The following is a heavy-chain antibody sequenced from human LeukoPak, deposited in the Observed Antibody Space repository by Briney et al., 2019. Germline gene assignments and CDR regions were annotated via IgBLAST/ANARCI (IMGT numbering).Heavy chain of an antibody. CDR3: ARGSWPLPSDY. D-gene: IGHD2-15*01. CDR1: GGSLSGYY. J-gene: IGHJ4*02. CDR2: INHSGST. V-gene: IGHV4-34*01. Sequence: SETLSLTCGVYGGSLSGYYWSWIRQPPGKGLEWIGEINHSGSTNYNPSLKSRITISVDTSKNQFSLNLSSVTAADTAVYYCARGSWPLPSDYWGQGTLVTVSS.